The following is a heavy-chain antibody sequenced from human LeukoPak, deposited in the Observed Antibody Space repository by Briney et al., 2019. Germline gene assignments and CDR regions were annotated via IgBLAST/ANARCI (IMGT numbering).Heavy chain of an antibody. J-gene: IGHJ6*02. V-gene: IGHV3-48*03. CDR3: ARDGLFVDV. CDR1: GFTFSSYE. Sequence: GSLRLSCAASGFTFSSYEMNWVRQAPGKGLQWVSYISSSGNTIYYADSVKGRFTISRDNAKNSLYLQMNSLRAEDTAVYYCARDGLFVDVWGQGTTVTVSS. CDR2: ISSSGNTI. D-gene: IGHD3/OR15-3a*01.